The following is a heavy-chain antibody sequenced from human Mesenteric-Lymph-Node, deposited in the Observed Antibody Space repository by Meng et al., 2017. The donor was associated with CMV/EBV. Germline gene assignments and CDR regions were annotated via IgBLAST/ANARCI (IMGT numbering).Heavy chain of an antibody. CDR3: ASRDVTTGNILDWYFDV. CDR1: GYTFTSYD. J-gene: IGHJ2*01. V-gene: IGHV1-69*10. Sequence: SVKVSCKASGYTFTSYDINWVRQAPGQGLEWMGGIIPILDIINYAKNFQGRVTITADTSTTTVYMELSSLRSDDTAVYYCASRDVTTGNILDWYFDVWGRGTLVTVSS. CDR2: IIPILDII. D-gene: IGHD4-17*01.